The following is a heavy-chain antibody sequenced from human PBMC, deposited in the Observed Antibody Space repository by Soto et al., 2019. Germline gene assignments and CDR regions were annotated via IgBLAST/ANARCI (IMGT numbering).Heavy chain of an antibody. CDR1: GYTFTGYY. CDR3: ARAPSPVVVVALDY. J-gene: IGHJ4*02. Sequence: GASVKVSCKASGYTFTGYYMHWVRQAPGQGLEWMGWINPNSGGTNYAQKFQGWVTMTRDTSISTAYMELSRLRSDDTAVYYCARAPSPVVVVALDYWGQGTLVTVSS. CDR2: INPNSGGT. V-gene: IGHV1-2*04. D-gene: IGHD2-15*01.